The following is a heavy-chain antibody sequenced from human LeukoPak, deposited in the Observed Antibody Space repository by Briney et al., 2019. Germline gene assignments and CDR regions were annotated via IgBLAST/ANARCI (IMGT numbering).Heavy chain of an antibody. Sequence: SETLSLTCTVSGGSISSSSYYWGWIRQPPGKGLEWIGYIYYSGSTNYNPSLKSRVTISVDTSKDQFSLKLSSVTAADTAVYYCASHSSSWYVEYYFDYWGQGTLVTVSS. V-gene: IGHV4-61*05. D-gene: IGHD6-13*01. J-gene: IGHJ4*02. CDR3: ASHSSSWYVEYYFDY. CDR2: IYYSGST. CDR1: GGSISSSSYY.